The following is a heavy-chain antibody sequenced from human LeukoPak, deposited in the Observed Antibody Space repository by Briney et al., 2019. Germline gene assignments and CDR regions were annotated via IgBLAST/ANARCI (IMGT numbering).Heavy chain of an antibody. CDR3: TTGGHYFGS. J-gene: IGHJ4*02. V-gene: IGHV3-15*01. CDR1: GFTFSGYG. CDR2: IKSKSDGGTT. Sequence: KAGGSLRLSCAASGFTFSGYGMHWVRQAPGKGLEWVGRIKSKSDGGTTDYAAPVTDRFIISRDDSKNTLFLQMNSLEADDTAVYYCTTGGHYFGSWGQGTLVIVSS. D-gene: IGHD3-10*01.